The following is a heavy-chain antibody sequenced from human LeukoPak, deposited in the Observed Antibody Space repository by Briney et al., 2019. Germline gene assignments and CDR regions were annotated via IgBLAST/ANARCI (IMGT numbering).Heavy chain of an antibody. CDR3: ARARYDSSGSPLDY. J-gene: IGHJ4*02. Sequence: SETLSLTCTVSGGSISSYYWSWIRQPPGKGLEWIGYIYYSGSTNYNPSLKSRVTISVDTSKNQFSLKLSSVTAADTAVYYCARARYDSSGSPLDYWRQGTLVTVSS. CDR2: IYYSGST. CDR1: GGSISSYY. V-gene: IGHV4-59*01. D-gene: IGHD3-22*01.